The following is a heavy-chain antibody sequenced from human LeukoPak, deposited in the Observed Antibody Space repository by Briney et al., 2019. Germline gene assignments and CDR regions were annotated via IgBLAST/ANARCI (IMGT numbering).Heavy chain of an antibody. CDR1: GVTFSSYA. D-gene: IGHD2-8*01. J-gene: IGHJ3*02. V-gene: IGHV3-23*01. Sequence: PGGSLRLSCAASGVTFSSYAMSRVRQAPGKGLEWVSAISGSGGSTYYADSAKGRFTISRDNSKNTLYLQMNNLRAEDTAVYYCAKKEPQWGHDAFDIWGQGTMVTVSS. CDR3: AKKEPQWGHDAFDI. CDR2: ISGSGGST.